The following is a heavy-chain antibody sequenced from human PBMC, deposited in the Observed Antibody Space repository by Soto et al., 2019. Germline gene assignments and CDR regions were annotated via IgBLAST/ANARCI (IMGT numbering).Heavy chain of an antibody. CDR2: IWYDGSNK. Sequence: HPGGSLRLSCAASGFTFSSYGMHWVRQAPGKGLEWVAVIWYDGSNKYYADSVKGRFTISRDNSKNTLYLQMNSLRAEDTAVYYCARGLESHEQWTANFDYWGQGTLVTVSS. J-gene: IGHJ4*02. CDR3: ARGLESHEQWTANFDY. CDR1: GFTFSSYG. V-gene: IGHV3-33*01. D-gene: IGHD6-19*01.